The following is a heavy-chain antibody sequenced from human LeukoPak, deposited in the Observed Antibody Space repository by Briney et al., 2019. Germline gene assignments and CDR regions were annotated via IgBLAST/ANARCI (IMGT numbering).Heavy chain of an antibody. V-gene: IGHV1-2*02. D-gene: IGHD2-21*01. CDR2: LNPNSGGT. Sequence: ASVKVSCKASGYTFTGYYMHWVRQTPGQGLEWMGWLNPNSGGTNYAQKFQGRVTMTRDTSISTAYMELSRLRSDDTAVYYCARGREGYCGGDCYFAFDIWGQGTMVTVSS. CDR3: ARGREGYCGGDCYFAFDI. CDR1: GYTFTGYY. J-gene: IGHJ3*02.